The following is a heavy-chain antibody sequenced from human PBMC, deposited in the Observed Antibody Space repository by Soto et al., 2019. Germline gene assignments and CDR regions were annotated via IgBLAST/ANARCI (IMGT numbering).Heavy chain of an antibody. CDR1: GFTFSRYG. J-gene: IGHJ4*02. CDR3: ARDLGSTNYYFDS. D-gene: IGHD6-25*01. V-gene: IGHV3-33*01. Sequence: QVQLVESGGGVVQPGRSLRVSCVTSGFTFSRYGMHWVRQAPGKGLEWVAVIWYDGSKKYYADFVKGRFTISRDDSKNTLYLQMNSLRAEDTAVYYCARDLGSTNYYFDSWGLGTLVIVSS. CDR2: IWYDGSKK.